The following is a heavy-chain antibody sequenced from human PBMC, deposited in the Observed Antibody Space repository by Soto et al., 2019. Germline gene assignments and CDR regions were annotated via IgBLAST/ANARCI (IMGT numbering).Heavy chain of an antibody. J-gene: IGHJ4*02. D-gene: IGHD3-3*01. Sequence: GGSLRLSCAASGFTFSSYSMNWVRQAPGKGLEWVSSISSSSSYIYYADSVKGRFTISRDNAKNSLYLQMNSLRAEDTAVYYCARDGGYGVEWLFPPGFDYWGQGTLVTVSS. V-gene: IGHV3-21*01. CDR2: ISSSSSYI. CDR3: ARDGGYGVEWLFPPGFDY. CDR1: GFTFSSYS.